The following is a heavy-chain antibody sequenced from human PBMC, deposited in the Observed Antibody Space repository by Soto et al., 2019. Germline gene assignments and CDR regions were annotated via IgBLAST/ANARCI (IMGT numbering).Heavy chain of an antibody. Sequence: PGGSLRLSCAASGFTFRSYAMHWVRQAPGKGLEWVAVISYDGSNKYYADSVKGRFTISRDNSKNTLYLQMNSLRAEDTAVYYSAKERYSSRSPDFDYWGQGTLVTVSS. D-gene: IGHD6-13*01. CDR1: GFTFRSYA. V-gene: IGHV3-30-3*01. CDR2: ISYDGSNK. J-gene: IGHJ4*02. CDR3: AKERYSSRSPDFDY.